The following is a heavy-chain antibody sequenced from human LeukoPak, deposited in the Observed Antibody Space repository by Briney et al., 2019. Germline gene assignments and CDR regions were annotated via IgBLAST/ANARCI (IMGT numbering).Heavy chain of an antibody. CDR2: IYYSGST. D-gene: IGHD1-26*01. CDR3: ARGGNYWPQWWFDP. CDR1: GGSISSYY. J-gene: IGHJ5*02. V-gene: IGHV4-59*01. Sequence: SETLSLTCTVSGGSISSYYWSWIRQPPGKGLEWIGYIYYSGSTNYNPSLKSRVTMSLDASKNQFSLELNSVTPADTAVYCCARGGNYWPQWWFDPWGRGTLVSVSS.